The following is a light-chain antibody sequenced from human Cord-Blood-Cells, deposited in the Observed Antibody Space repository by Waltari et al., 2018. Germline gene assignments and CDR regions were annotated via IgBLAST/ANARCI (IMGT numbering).Light chain of an antibody. CDR1: SSDGGGFNY. J-gene: IGLJ3*02. CDR3: SSYTSSSTRV. CDR2: DVS. Sequence: QSALPQPASVSGSPGQSLTISCTGTSSDGGGFNYVSCYQQHPGKAPKLMIYDVSNRPSGVSNRFSGSKSGNTASLTISGLQAEDEADYYCSSYTSSSTRVFGGGTKLTVL. V-gene: IGLV2-14*01.